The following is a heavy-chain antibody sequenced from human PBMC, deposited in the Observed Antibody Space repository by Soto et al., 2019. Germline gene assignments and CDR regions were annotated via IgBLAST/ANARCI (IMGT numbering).Heavy chain of an antibody. D-gene: IGHD6-19*01. J-gene: IGHJ4*02. V-gene: IGHV1-46*01. CDR2: INPNGGST. CDR3: ARGRRAVSGCDY. CDR1: GYAFSSYY. Sequence: ASVKGSCKGSGYAFSSYYMHWVRQAPGQGLEWMGWINPNGGSTSYAQKFQGSVTLTRNTPMRAAYMELTSLRSEDTAVYYCARGRRAVSGCDYWGQGTLVTVSS.